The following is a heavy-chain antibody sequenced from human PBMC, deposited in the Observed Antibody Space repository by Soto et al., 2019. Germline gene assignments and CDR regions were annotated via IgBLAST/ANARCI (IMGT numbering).Heavy chain of an antibody. D-gene: IGHD4-17*01. CDR1: GFTFGSYW. CDR2: IKQDGSEK. Sequence: GGSLRLSCAASGFTFGSYWMSWVRQAPGKGLEWVANIKQDGSEKYYVDSVKGRFTISRDNAKNSLYLQMNSLRAEDTAVYYCARDRSYGHDYWGQGTLVTVSS. CDR3: ARDRSYGHDY. J-gene: IGHJ4*02. V-gene: IGHV3-7*03.